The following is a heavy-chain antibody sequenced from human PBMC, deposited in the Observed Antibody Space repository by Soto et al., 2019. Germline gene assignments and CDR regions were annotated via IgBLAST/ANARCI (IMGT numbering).Heavy chain of an antibody. CDR3: ARDIESVTAKHFFYYYAMDV. V-gene: IGHV1-18*01. CDR1: GFTFSNYG. CDR2: VSANNGHT. D-gene: IGHD2-8*01. Sequence: VASVKVSCKASGFTFSNYGLNWVRQAPGQGHEWMGWVSANNGHTNYAQNLQGRVSMTTDTSTSTAYMELRGLTFDDTAVYYCARDIESVTAKHFFYYYAMDVWGQGTTVTVSS. J-gene: IGHJ6*02.